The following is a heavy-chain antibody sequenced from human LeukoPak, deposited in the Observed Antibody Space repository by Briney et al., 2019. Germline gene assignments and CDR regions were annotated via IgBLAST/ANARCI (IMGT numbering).Heavy chain of an antibody. V-gene: IGHV3-48*01. J-gene: IGHJ4*02. D-gene: IGHD3-10*01. CDR2: ISSSSSTI. Sequence: GGSLRLSCAASGFTFSSYSMNWVRQAPGKGLEWVSYISSSSSTIYYADSVKGRFTISRDNAKNSLYLQMNSLRAEDTAVYYCARDPLGIWFGGPFDYWGQGTLVTVSS. CDR1: GFTFSSYS. CDR3: ARDPLGIWFGGPFDY.